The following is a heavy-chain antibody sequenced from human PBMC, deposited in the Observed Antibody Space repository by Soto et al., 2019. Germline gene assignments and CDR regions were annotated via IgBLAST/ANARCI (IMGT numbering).Heavy chain of an antibody. CDR1: GFAFSSYS. CDR3: VRKSRGYEYFDSLGYMFDY. J-gene: IGHJ4*02. Sequence: GSLKVSCAASGFAFSSYSVVWVGQDPGKGLEWVSYISSRGGDTYYADSVRGRFIVSRDNSKNTLYLQMKGLRAGDTAVYYCVRKSRGYEYFDSLGYMFDYWGQGTLVTVSS. D-gene: IGHD5-12*01. V-gene: IGHV3-23*01. CDR2: ISSRGGDT.